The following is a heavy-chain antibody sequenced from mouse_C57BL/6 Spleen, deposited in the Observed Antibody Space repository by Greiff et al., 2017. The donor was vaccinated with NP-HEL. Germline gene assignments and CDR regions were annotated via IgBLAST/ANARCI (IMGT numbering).Heavy chain of an antibody. CDR3: ARSLITTVVANWYFDV. D-gene: IGHD1-1*01. V-gene: IGHV5-17*01. J-gene: IGHJ1*03. CDR2: ISSGSSTI. CDR1: GFTFSDYG. Sequence: EVMLVESGGGLVKPGGSLKLSCAASGFTFSDYGMHWVRQAPEKGLEWVAYISSGSSTIYYADTVKGRFTISRDNAKNTLFLQMTSLGSEDTAMYYWARSLITTVVANWYFDVWGTGTTVTVSS.